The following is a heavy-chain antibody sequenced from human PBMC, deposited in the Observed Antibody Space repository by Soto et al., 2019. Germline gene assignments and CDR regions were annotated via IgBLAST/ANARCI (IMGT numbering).Heavy chain of an antibody. D-gene: IGHD2-2*01. J-gene: IGHJ5*01. V-gene: IGHV1-18*04. Sequence: ASVKVSCKASGYTSADFGTSWVRQAPGQGLEWMGWVSGNNGASNPAPKVQGRITMTLDTSTGVSYMALRSPRSDDTAIYYCVRDQKYFRVNGNWFDSWGQGTLVTVSS. CDR1: GYTSADFG. CDR2: VSGNNGAS. CDR3: VRDQKYFRVNGNWFDS.